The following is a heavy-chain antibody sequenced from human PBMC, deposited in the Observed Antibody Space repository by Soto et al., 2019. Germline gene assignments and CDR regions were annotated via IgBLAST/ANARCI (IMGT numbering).Heavy chain of an antibody. D-gene: IGHD2-2*01. Sequence: SETLSLTCTVSGGSISSYYWSWIRQPPGKGLEWIGYIYYSGSTNYNPSLKSRVTISVDTSKNQFSLKLSSVTAADTAVYYCARHGILGSSTSYLFDYWGQGTLVTVSS. J-gene: IGHJ4*02. CDR1: GGSISSYY. CDR2: IYYSGST. CDR3: ARHGILGSSTSYLFDY. V-gene: IGHV4-59*08.